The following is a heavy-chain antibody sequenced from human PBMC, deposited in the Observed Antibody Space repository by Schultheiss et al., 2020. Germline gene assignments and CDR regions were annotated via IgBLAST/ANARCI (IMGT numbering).Heavy chain of an antibody. V-gene: IGHV1-2*02. Sequence: ASVKVSCKASGYTFTSYGISWVRQAPGQGLEWMGWINPNSGGTNYAQKFQGRVTMTRDTSISTAYMELSRLRSDDTALYYCAALVGAGYGAEYFHHWGQGTLVTVSS. J-gene: IGHJ1*01. CDR1: GYTFTSYG. D-gene: IGHD6-13*01. CDR2: INPNSGGT. CDR3: AALVGAGYGAEYFHH.